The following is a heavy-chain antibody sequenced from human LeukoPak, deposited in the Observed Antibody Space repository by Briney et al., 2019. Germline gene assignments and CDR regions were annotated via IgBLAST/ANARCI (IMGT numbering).Heavy chain of an antibody. CDR2: IRNEGSNE. D-gene: IGHD2-15*01. V-gene: IGHV3-33*01. J-gene: IGHJ4*02. CDR3: ARGRLCSGGHCYLNFDY. Sequence: PGRSLRLSCATSGFTFSSYAMHWVRQAPGKGLEWVAVIRNEGSNEYYGDSVKGRFTISRDNSKNTLYLQMNSLRAEDAAVYYCARGRLCSGGHCYLNFDYWGQGTLVTVSS. CDR1: GFTFSSYA.